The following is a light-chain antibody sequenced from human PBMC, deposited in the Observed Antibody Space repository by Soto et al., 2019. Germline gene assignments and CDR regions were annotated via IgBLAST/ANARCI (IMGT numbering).Light chain of an antibody. CDR3: QSYDSSLRDSV. V-gene: IGLV1-40*01. CDR1: SSNIGAGYD. CDR2: DNN. Sequence: QAVVTQPPSVSGAPGQRVTISCTGSSSNIGAGYDVHWYQQLPGTAPKLLIYDNNNRPSGVPDRFSGSKSGTSVSLAITGLQAEDEADYYCQSYDSSLRDSVFGGGTKVTVL. J-gene: IGLJ2*01.